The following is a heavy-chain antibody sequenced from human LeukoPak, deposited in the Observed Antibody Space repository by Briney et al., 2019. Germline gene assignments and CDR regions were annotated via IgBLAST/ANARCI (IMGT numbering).Heavy chain of an antibody. CDR2: IYYSGST. CDR3: ASRTGDPWNYFDY. CDR1: GGSISSSSYY. J-gene: IGHJ4*02. Sequence: NPSETLSLTCTVSGGSISSSSYYWGWIRQPPGKGLEWIGSIYYSGSTYYNPSLKSRVTISVDTSKNQFSLKLSSVTAADTAVYYCASRTGDPWNYFDYWGQGTLVTVSS. D-gene: IGHD7-27*01. V-gene: IGHV4-39*07.